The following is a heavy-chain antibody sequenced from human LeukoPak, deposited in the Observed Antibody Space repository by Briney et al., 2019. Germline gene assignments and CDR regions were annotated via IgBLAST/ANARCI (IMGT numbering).Heavy chain of an antibody. CDR3: ARVVRELELRGGPNWFDP. CDR1: GGTFSSYA. J-gene: IGHJ5*02. D-gene: IGHD1-7*01. CDR2: IIPIFGTA. Sequence: SVKVSCTASGGTFSSYAISWVRQAPGQGLEWMGGIIPIFGTANYAQKFQGRVTITADESTSTAYMELSSLRSDDTAVYYCARVVRELELRGGPNWFDPWGQGTLVTVSS. V-gene: IGHV1-69*13.